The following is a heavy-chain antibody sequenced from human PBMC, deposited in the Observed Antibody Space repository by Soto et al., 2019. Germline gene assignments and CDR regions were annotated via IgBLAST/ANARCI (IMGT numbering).Heavy chain of an antibody. D-gene: IGHD5-18*01. CDR3: ARAFRIQLWSLDY. CDR1: GGTFSSYA. J-gene: IGHJ4*02. Sequence: SVKVSCKASGGTFSSYAISWVRHAPGQGLEWMGGIIPIFGTANYAQKFQGRVTITADESTSTAYMELSSLRSEDTAVYYCARAFRIQLWSLDYWGQGTLVTVS. V-gene: IGHV1-69*13. CDR2: IIPIFGTA.